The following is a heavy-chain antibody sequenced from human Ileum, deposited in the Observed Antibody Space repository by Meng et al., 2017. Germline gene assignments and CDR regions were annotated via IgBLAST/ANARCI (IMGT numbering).Heavy chain of an antibody. J-gene: IGHJ4*02. CDR3: ARGGGRYGPDFDY. CDR1: GWSFSGYY. V-gene: IGHV4-34*01. Sequence: QVQLQRGGAELLKPSETLSRTGAVYGWSFSGYYWSWIRQPPGKGLEWIGEINHSESTNYNPSLKSRVTLSVDTSKNQFSLKLCSVTAADTAVYYYARGGGRYGPDFDYWGQGTLVTVSS. CDR2: INHSEST. D-gene: IGHD3-16*01.